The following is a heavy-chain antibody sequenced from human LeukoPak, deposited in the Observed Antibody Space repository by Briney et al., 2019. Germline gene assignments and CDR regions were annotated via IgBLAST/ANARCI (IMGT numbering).Heavy chain of an antibody. V-gene: IGHV4-34*01. CDR2: INHSGST. Sequence: SETLSLTCAVYGGSFSGYYWSWIRQPPGKGLEWIGEINHSGSTNYNLSLKSRVTISIDTSKNQFSLKLSSVTAADTAVYYCARGGGMGYYYYYMDVWGKGTTVTVSS. J-gene: IGHJ6*03. D-gene: IGHD1-26*01. CDR3: ARGGGMGYYYYYMDV. CDR1: GGSFSGYY.